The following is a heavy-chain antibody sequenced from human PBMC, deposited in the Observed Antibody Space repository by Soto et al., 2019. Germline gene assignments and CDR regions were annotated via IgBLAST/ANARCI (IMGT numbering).Heavy chain of an antibody. D-gene: IGHD4-17*01. CDR1: GGSMSGHMSY. CDR2: IYESGST. V-gene: IGHV4-30-4*01. Sequence: QVQLQESGPGLVKPSETLSLTCTVSGGSMSGHMSYWSWIRQPPGKGLEWIGYIYESGSTYYNPSLKSRVSITVATSEKQFALRLKSVTAADTAVYYCAREIIPLTTDWYFDLWGRGTLVTVSS. J-gene: IGHJ2*01. CDR3: AREIIPLTTDWYFDL.